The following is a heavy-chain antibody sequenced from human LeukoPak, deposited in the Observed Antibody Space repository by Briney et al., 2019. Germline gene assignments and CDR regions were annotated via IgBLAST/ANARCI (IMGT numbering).Heavy chain of an antibody. CDR3: ARGGYSYGYNYFDY. D-gene: IGHD5-18*01. CDR2: IGTAGDP. V-gene: IGHV3-13*05. Sequence: PGGSLRLSCAASGFTFSSYDMHWVRQATGKGLECVSAIGTAGDPYYPGSVKGRFTISRENAKNSLYLQMNSLRAGDTAVYYCARGGYSYGYNYFDYWGQGTLVTVSS. CDR1: GFTFSSYD. J-gene: IGHJ4*02.